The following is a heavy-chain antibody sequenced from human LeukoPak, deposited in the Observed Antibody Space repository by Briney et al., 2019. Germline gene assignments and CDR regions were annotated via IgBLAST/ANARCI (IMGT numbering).Heavy chain of an antibody. V-gene: IGHV3-23*01. D-gene: IGHD3-3*01. CDR1: GFTFSNYA. J-gene: IGHJ4*02. CDR3: AKARISSGVGYYSD. CDR2: ISGSGGNT. Sequence: GGSLRLSCAASGFTFSNYAMSWVRQAPGKGLEWVADISGSGGNTYCADSVKGRFTTSRDNSKNTLYLEMNNLRAEDTAVYYCAKARISSGVGYYSDWGQGTPVIVSS.